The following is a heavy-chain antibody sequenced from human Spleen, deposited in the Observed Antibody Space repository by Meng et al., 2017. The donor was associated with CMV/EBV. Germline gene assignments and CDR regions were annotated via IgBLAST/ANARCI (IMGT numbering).Heavy chain of an antibody. CDR2: MNPNSGNT. V-gene: IGHV1-8*02. J-gene: IGHJ4*02. D-gene: IGHD4-23*01. Sequence: ASVKVSCKASGYTFVGYYIHWVRQAPGQGLEWMGWMNPNSGNTGYAQKFQGRVTMTRNTSISTAYMELSSLRSEDTAVYYCARGTSVVTPRALAYWGQGALVTVSS. CDR1: GYTFVGYY. CDR3: ARGTSVVTPRALAY.